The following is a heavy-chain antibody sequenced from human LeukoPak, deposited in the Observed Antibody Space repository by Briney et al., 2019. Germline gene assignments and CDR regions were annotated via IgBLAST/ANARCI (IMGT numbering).Heavy chain of an antibody. J-gene: IGHJ4*02. CDR1: GFTFSSYG. CDR2: IWYDGSNK. CDR3: AKLEMATKADY. V-gene: IGHV3-30*02. Sequence: GGSLRLSCAASGFTFSSYGMHWVRQAPGKGLEWVAFIWYDGSNKYYADSVKGRFTISRDNSKNTLYLQMNSLRAEDTAVYYCAKLEMATKADYWGQGTLVTVSS. D-gene: IGHD5-24*01.